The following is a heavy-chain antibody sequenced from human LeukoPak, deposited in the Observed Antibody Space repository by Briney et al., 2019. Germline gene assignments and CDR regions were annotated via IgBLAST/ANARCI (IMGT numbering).Heavy chain of an antibody. Sequence: SETLSLTCAVYGGSFSGYYWGWIPQPPGKGLEWIGEINHSGSTNYNPSLKSRVTISVDTSKNQFSLKLSSVTAADTAMYYCARGLNLDVWGQGTTVTVSS. V-gene: IGHV4-34*01. CDR3: ARGLNLDV. CDR1: GGSFSGYY. CDR2: INHSGST. J-gene: IGHJ6*02. D-gene: IGHD1-14*01.